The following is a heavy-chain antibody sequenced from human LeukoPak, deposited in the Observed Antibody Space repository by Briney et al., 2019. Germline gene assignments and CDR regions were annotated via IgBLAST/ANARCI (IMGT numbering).Heavy chain of an antibody. Sequence: ASVKVSCKASVSTFTSYGISWVRQAPGQGLEWMGCISAYNANTNYAQKLQGRVTMTTDTSTSTAYMELRSLRSDDTAVYYCARAAVVVPAAILGGTDYYYYGMDVWGQGTTVTVSS. CDR3: ARAAVVVPAAILGGTDYYYYGMDV. CDR2: ISAYNANT. D-gene: IGHD2-2*02. V-gene: IGHV1-18*01. J-gene: IGHJ6*02. CDR1: VSTFTSYG.